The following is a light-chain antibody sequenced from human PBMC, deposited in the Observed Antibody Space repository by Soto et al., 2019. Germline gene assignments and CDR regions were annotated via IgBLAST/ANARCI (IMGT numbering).Light chain of an antibody. J-gene: IGKJ4*01. V-gene: IGKV1-33*01. CDR2: DAS. CDR3: QQYDNRHRT. CDR1: QDISNY. Sequence: DIQMTQSPSSLSASVGDRVTITCQASQDISNYLNWYQQKPGKAPKLLIYDASNLETGVPSRFSGSGSGTDFTFTISSLQPEDIATYYCQQYDNRHRTFGGGTKVDIK.